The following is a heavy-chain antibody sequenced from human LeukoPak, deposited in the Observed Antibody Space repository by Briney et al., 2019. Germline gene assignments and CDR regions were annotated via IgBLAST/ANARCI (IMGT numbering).Heavy chain of an antibody. D-gene: IGHD5-24*01. CDR1: GFTFSSYT. J-gene: IGHJ6*02. CDR3: AKVDGPYHYYGMDV. Sequence: GGSLRLSCAASGFTFSSYTMNRVRQAPGKGLEWVSSISSSSSYIYYADSLKGRFTISRDNAKNSLYLQMNSLRAEDTAVYYCAKVDGPYHYYGMDVWGQGTTVTVSS. V-gene: IGHV3-21*01. CDR2: ISSSSSYI.